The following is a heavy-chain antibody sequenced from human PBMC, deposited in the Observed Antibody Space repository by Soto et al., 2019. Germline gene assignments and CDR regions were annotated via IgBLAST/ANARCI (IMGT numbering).Heavy chain of an antibody. CDR1: GFTFSSYW. Sequence: GGSLRLSCAASGFTFSSYWMSWVRQAPGKGLEWVANIKQDGSEKYYVDSVKGRFTISRDNAKNSLYLQMNSLRAEDTAVYYCASLRREEQWLVVAFDYWGQGTLVTVSS. CDR3: ASLRREEQWLVVAFDY. V-gene: IGHV3-7*01. J-gene: IGHJ4*02. D-gene: IGHD6-19*01. CDR2: IKQDGSEK.